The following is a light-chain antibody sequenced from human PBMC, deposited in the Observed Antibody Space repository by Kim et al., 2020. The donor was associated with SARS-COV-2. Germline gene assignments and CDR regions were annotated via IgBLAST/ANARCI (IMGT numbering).Light chain of an antibody. J-gene: IGKJ1*01. CDR1: QGITNW. Sequence: DIQMTQSPSSVAASVGDRVTITCRASQGITNWLAWYQQKPGKAHKLLISATSSLQSWVPSRFSGSGSGTHFTLTIDDVQPEDFATYYCQQADSFFHSAFGQGTKVDIK. CDR2: ATS. CDR3: QQADSFFHSA. V-gene: IGKV1D-12*01.